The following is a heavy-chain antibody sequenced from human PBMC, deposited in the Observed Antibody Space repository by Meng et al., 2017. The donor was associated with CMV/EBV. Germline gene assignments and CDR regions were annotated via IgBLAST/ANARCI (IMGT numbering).Heavy chain of an antibody. V-gene: IGHV4-39*07. D-gene: IGHD3-10*01. Sequence: LRLHESGPGLVKPSETPALTCTVSGGSISSSSYYWGWIRQPPGKGLEWIGSIYYSGSTYYNPSLKSRVTISVDTSKNQFSLKLSSVTAADTAVYYCVTWLWFGELSGYYFDYWGQGTLVTVSS. CDR1: GGSISSSSYY. J-gene: IGHJ4*02. CDR3: VTWLWFGELSGYYFDY. CDR2: IYYSGST.